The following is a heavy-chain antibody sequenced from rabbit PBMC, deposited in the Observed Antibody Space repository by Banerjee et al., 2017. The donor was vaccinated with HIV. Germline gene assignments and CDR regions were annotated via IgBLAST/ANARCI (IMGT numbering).Heavy chain of an antibody. D-gene: IGHD4-1*01. CDR1: GFDLSSGYY. CDR2: IYTGSGNT. V-gene: IGHV1S40*01. J-gene: IGHJ4*01. CDR3: ARDLAGAIGWNFNL. Sequence: QSLEESGGDLVKPGASLTLTCKASGFDLSSGYYMCWVRQAPGKGLEWIGCIYTGSGNTYYASWAKGRFTISKTSSTTVTLQMTSLTAADTATYFCARDLAGAIGWNFNLWGPGTLVTVS.